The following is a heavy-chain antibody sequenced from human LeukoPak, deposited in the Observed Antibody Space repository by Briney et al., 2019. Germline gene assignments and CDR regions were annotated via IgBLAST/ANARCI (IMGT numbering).Heavy chain of an antibody. CDR2: IYYSGST. CDR1: GGSISSSSYY. CDR3: ARVVTFRGGGFDP. J-gene: IGHJ5*02. D-gene: IGHD2-21*02. V-gene: IGHV4-39*07. Sequence: SETLSLTCTVSGGSISSSSYYWGWIRQPPGKGLEWIGSIYYSGSTNYNPSLKSRVTISVDTSKNQFSLKLSSVTAADTAVYYCARVVTFRGGGFDPWGQGTLVTVSS.